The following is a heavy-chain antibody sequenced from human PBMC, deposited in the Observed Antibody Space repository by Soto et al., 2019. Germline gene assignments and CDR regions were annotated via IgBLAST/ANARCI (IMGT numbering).Heavy chain of an antibody. V-gene: IGHV3-53*01. J-gene: IGHJ1*01. Sequence: GGSLRLSCAASGFSVSSNYMSWFRQAPGKGLEWVSVIYSGGTTYYADSVKGRFTISRDNSKNTLYFQMNSLRAEDTAVYYCATIGYCDGGSCPSAGGWYFQHWGQGTLVTVSS. CDR2: IYSGGTT. D-gene: IGHD2-15*01. CDR3: ATIGYCDGGSCPSAGGWYFQH. CDR1: GFSVSSNY.